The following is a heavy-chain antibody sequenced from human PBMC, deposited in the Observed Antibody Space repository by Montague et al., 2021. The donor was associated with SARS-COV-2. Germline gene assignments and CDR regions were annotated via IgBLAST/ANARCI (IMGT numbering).Heavy chain of an antibody. J-gene: IGHJ6*02. Sequence: SETLSLTCTVSGGSISSGSYYWGWIRQPPGKGLEWIGAIYYTGGTHQNPSLRSRVTISIDTSNNQISLKLTSVTAADTAVYYCARRSFVGDPSFGDGYYYGMDVWGQGTTVTVS. V-gene: IGHV4-39*01. D-gene: IGHD3-10*01. CDR2: IYYTGGT. CDR3: ARRSFVGDPSFGDGYYYGMDV. CDR1: GGSISSGSYY.